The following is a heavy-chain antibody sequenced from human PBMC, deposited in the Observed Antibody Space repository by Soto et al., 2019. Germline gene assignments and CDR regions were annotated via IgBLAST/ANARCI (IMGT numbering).Heavy chain of an antibody. Sequence: GGSLRLSCAASGFTFSSYAMSWVRQAPGKGLEWVSAISGSGGSTYYADSVKGRFTISRDNSKNTLCLQMNSLRAEDTAVYYCAKLLYSSSSWLDYWGQGTLVTVSS. J-gene: IGHJ4*02. CDR1: GFTFSSYA. CDR3: AKLLYSSSSWLDY. CDR2: ISGSGGST. D-gene: IGHD6-6*01. V-gene: IGHV3-23*01.